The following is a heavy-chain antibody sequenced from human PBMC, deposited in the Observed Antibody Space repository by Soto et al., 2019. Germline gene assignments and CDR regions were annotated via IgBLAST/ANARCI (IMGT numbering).Heavy chain of an antibody. CDR2: IIPILGIA. CDR1: GGTFSSYT. D-gene: IGHD2-2*02. J-gene: IGHJ4*02. V-gene: IGHV1-69*08. CDR3: AREIRGYCSSTSCYRAAKLGYFDY. Sequence: QVQLVQSGAEVKKPGSSVKVSCKASGGTFSSYTISWVRQAPGQGREWMGRIIPILGIANYAQKFQGRVTITADKSTSTAYMELSSLRAEDTAVYYCAREIRGYCSSTSCYRAAKLGYFDYWGQGTLVTVSS.